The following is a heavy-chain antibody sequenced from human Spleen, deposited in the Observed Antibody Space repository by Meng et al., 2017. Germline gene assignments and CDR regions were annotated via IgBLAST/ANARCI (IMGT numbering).Heavy chain of an antibody. V-gene: IGHV4-34*01. Sequence: QGQLQEGVEGLWKPSGTLSLTWVGSGGSLSDYYWSWIRQPPGKGLEWIGEINHSGSTNYNPSLKSRVTISVDTSKNQFSLKLSSVTAADTAVYYCARPSRYNWFDPWGQGTLVTVSS. CDR1: GGSLSDYY. D-gene: IGHD6-6*01. CDR2: INHSGST. CDR3: ARPSRYNWFDP. J-gene: IGHJ5*02.